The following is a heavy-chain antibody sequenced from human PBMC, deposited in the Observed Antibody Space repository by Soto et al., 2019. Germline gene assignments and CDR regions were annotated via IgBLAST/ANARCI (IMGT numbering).Heavy chain of an antibody. J-gene: IGHJ4*02. CDR2: ISPKNGNT. CDR1: GYTFSGYS. V-gene: IGHV1-18*04. Sequence: AAVKVSCKASGYTFSGYSISWVRQAPGQGLEWVGWISPKNGNTNTAQKFQGRVTMTTHTSTRTAYMELTSLKFDDTAIYFCARLDRSSWRTLDYWGKGT. CDR3: ARLDRSSWRTLDY. D-gene: IGHD6-13*01.